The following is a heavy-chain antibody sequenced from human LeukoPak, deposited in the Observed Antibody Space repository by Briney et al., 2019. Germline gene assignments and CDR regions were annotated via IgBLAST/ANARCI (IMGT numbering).Heavy chain of an antibody. Sequence: SETLSLTCTVSGGSISSYYWSWIRQPPGKGLEWIGYIYYSGSTNYNPSLKSRVTISVDTSKNQFSLKLSSVTAADTAVYYCARAEGSGGSGWYFDYWGQGTLVTVSS. D-gene: IGHD2-15*01. J-gene: IGHJ4*02. CDR2: IYYSGST. CDR1: GGSISSYY. V-gene: IGHV4-59*01. CDR3: ARAEGSGGSGWYFDY.